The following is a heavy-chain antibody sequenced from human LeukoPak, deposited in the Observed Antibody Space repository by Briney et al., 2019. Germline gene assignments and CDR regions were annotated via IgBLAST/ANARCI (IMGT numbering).Heavy chain of an antibody. CDR1: GFTFPSYA. J-gene: IGHJ5*02. D-gene: IGHD1-26*01. Sequence: GGSLRLSCAASGFTFPSYAMSWVRQAPGKGLEWVSLISNSGGNTWYADSVKGRFTISRDNSKNTLSLQMDSLRAEDTALYYCTRDSGTYNWFDPWGQGTLVTVSS. CDR3: TRDSGTYNWFDP. CDR2: ISNSGGNT. V-gene: IGHV3-23*01.